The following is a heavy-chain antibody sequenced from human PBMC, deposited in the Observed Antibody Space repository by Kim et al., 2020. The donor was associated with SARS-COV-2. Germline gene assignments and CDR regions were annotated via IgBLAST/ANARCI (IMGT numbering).Heavy chain of an antibody. CDR3: AKHLLTGFNYWYFDL. CDR1: GITFSSYA. Sequence: GGSLRLSCAASGITFSSYAMSWVRQAPGKGLEWVSAISGSGGSTYYADSVKGRFTISRDNSKNTLYMQMNSLRAENTVVYYCAKHLLTGFNYWYFDLWGRGTLVTLSS. V-gene: IGHV3-23*01. J-gene: IGHJ2*01. CDR2: ISGSGGST. D-gene: IGHD3-9*01.